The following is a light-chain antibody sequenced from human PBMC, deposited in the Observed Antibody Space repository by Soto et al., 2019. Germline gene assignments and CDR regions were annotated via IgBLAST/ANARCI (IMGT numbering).Light chain of an antibody. CDR2: AAS. V-gene: IGKV1-39*01. CDR3: QRTYNAPFT. Sequence: DIQMTQSPSSLSAFIGDRVTITCRASEPIDSYLSWYQQRPGKAPRLLIIAASDLQSGVPSRFSGSSSGTDFTLTISSLQPEDFATYYCQRTYNAPFTFGPGTKVEIK. CDR1: EPIDSY. J-gene: IGKJ3*01.